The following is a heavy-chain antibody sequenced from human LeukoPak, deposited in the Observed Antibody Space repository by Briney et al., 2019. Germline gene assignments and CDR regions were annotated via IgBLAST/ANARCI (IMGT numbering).Heavy chain of an antibody. D-gene: IGHD3-22*01. CDR1: GGSMNSREYY. V-gene: IGHV4-31*03. CDR2: ISYSGNT. CDR3: ARVRVDLVDSSGYYDY. Sequence: SETLPLTCTVSGGSMNSREYYWTWIRQHPGKGLEWIGYISYSGNTYYNPSLKSRASISVDTSKSQFSLKLSSVTAADTAVYYCARVRVDLVDSSGYYDYWGQGTLVTVSS. J-gene: IGHJ4*02.